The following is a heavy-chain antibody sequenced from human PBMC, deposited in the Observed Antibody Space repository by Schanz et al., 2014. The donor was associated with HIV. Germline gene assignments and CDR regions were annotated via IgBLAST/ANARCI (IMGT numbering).Heavy chain of an antibody. Sequence: VQLLESGGGLEQPGRSLRLSCAASGFTFNNYGIHWVRQAPGKGLEWTGVISYDGRNKYYADSVKGRFTISRDNSKNSLSLLIKSLRAEDAAVYYCAKDRNYYESKYRGKGNYYYYYGMDVWGQGTTVTVSS. D-gene: IGHD3-22*01. V-gene: IGHV3-30*18. CDR2: ISYDGRNK. CDR3: AKDRNYYESKYRGKGNYYYYYGMDV. CDR1: GFTFNNYG. J-gene: IGHJ6*02.